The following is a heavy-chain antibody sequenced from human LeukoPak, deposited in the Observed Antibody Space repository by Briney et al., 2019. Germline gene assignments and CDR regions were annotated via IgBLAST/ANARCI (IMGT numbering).Heavy chain of an antibody. CDR3: ARIAGGGWFDP. J-gene: IGHJ5*02. CDR2: MYYSGST. D-gene: IGHD6-13*01. CDR1: GASISSSSHY. Sequence: PSETLSLTCTVSGASISSSSHYWGWIRQPPGKGLEWVADMYYSGSTHYNMALRSRVTVSVDTSRNQFSLKLSSVTAADTAMYYCARIAGGGWFDPWGQGTLVTVSS. V-gene: IGHV4-39*01.